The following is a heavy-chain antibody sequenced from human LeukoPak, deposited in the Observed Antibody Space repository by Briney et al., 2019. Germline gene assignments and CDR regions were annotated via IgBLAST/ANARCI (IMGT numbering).Heavy chain of an antibody. CDR3: ARGGGELYYFDY. CDR1: GFTFSSYG. D-gene: IGHD1-7*01. V-gene: IGHV3-53*01. CDR2: IYSGGST. J-gene: IGHJ4*02. Sequence: PGGSLRLPCAASGFTFSSYGMHWVRQAPGKGLEWVSVIYSGGSTYYADSVKGRFTISRDNSKNTLYLQMNSLRAEDTAVYYCARGGGELYYFDYWGQGTLVTVSS.